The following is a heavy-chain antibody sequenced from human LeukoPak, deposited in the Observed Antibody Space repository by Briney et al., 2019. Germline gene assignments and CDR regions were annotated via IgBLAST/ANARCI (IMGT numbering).Heavy chain of an antibody. Sequence: ASVKVSCKASGYTFTSCDINWVRQATGQGLEWMGWMNPNSGNTGYAQKFQGRVTMTRNTSISTAYMELSSLRSEDTAVYYCARGVGRYYYMDVWGKGTTVTISS. CDR1: GYTFTSCD. V-gene: IGHV1-8*01. CDR2: MNPNSGNT. D-gene: IGHD1-26*01. CDR3: ARGVGRYYYMDV. J-gene: IGHJ6*03.